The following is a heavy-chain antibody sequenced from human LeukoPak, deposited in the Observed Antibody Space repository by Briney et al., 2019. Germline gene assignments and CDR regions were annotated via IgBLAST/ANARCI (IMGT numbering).Heavy chain of an antibody. CDR2: INPNNGNT. V-gene: IGHV1-18*01. Sequence: ASVKVSFKASGYTFTIYGTSWVRQAPGQGGEGMGWINPNNGNTNYVQKLQGRVTITTDTSTSTAYMELRSLRSDDTAVYYCARVGYDSSGRHRYAFDIWGQGTMVTVSS. CDR3: ARVGYDSSGRHRYAFDI. CDR1: GYTFTIYG. D-gene: IGHD3-22*01. J-gene: IGHJ3*02.